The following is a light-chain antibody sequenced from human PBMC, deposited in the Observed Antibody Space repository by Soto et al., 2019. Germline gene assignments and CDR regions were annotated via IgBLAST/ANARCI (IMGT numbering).Light chain of an antibody. CDR3: QHFNNLPPELT. Sequence: EVVMTQSPATLSVSPGERATLSCRASQSISNNLAWYQQKPGQAPRLLIFGASTRATGVPARFRGSGSGTEFMLTISSLQXENFATYYFQHFNNLPPELTFGGGTKVDIK. J-gene: IGKJ4*01. CDR1: QSISNN. V-gene: IGKV3-15*01. CDR2: GAS.